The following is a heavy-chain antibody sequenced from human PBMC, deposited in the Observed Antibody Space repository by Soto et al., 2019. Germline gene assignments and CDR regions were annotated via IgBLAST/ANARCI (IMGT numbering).Heavy chain of an antibody. J-gene: IGHJ3*02. CDR2: ISSSSSYI. V-gene: IGHV3-21*01. CDR3: ARDLYSYASGDAFDI. D-gene: IGHD5-18*01. Sequence: PGGSLRLSCAASGFTFSSYSMNWVRQAPGKGLEWVSSISSSSSYIYYADSVKGRFTISRDNAKNSLYLQMNSLRAEDTAVYYCARDLYSYASGDAFDIWGQGTMVTVSS. CDR1: GFTFSSYS.